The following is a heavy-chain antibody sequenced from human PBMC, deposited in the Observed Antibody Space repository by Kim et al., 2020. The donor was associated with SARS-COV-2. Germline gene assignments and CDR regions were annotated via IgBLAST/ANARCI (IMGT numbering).Heavy chain of an antibody. CDR2: ISGSGSGI. V-gene: IGHV3-23*01. D-gene: IGHD3-22*01. CDR3: AKLKNMIVAIIPYYDV. CDR1: GFIFSNYA. J-gene: IGHJ6*01. Sequence: GGSLRLSCAASGFIFSNYAMTWVRQAPGKGLEWVAAISGSGSGIFYADSAKGRFTISRDNSKNTVSLQMNSLTADAPALYFCAKLKNMIVAIIPYYDVWG.